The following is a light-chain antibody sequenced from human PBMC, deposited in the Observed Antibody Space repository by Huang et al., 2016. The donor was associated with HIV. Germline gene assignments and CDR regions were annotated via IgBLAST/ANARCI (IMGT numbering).Light chain of an antibody. CDR2: GSI. J-gene: IGKJ4*01. CDR3: QQYNNWHLT. V-gene: IGKV3-15*01. Sequence: IVMTQTPATLPVSPGGRATLSCRASQSVGGNMAWYQQKPGQAPSLIIYGSITRAAGFPARFSGSGSGTDFTLTIYNLQSEDFAVYYCQQYNNWHLTFGGGTTV. CDR1: QSVGGN.